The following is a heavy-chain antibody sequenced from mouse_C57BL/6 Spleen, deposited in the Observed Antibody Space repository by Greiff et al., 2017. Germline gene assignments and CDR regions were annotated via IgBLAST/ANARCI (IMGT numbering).Heavy chain of an antibody. J-gene: IGHJ3*01. CDR2: IDPSDSYT. CDR3: ARKGSNQAWFAY. D-gene: IGHD2-5*01. CDR1: GYTFTSYW. V-gene: IGHV1-69*01. Sequence: QVQLQQPGAELVMPGASVKLSCKASGYTFTSYWMHWVKQRPGQGLEWIGEIDPSDSYTNYNQKFKGKSTLTVDKSSSTAYMQLSSLTSEDSAVYYCARKGSNQAWFAYWGQGTLVTVSA.